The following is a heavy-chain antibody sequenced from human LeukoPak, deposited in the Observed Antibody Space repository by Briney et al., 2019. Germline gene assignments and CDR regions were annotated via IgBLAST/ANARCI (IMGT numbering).Heavy chain of an antibody. V-gene: IGHV4-61*02. CDR1: GGSISSGSYY. CDR3: HSGSYYNGRTDDY. J-gene: IGHJ4*02. CDR2: IYTSGST. Sequence: SQTLSLTCTVSGGSISSGSYYWSWIRQPAGKGLEWIGRIYTSGSTNYNPSLKSRVTISVDTSKNQFSLKLSSVTAADTAVYYCHSGSYYNGRTDDYWGQGTLVTVSS. D-gene: IGHD3-10*01.